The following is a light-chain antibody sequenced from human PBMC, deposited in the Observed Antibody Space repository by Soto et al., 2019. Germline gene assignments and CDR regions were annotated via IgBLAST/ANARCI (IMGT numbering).Light chain of an antibody. CDR2: GAS. CDR1: QSVTSTY. V-gene: IGKV3-20*01. CDR3: HHYGRAIT. J-gene: IGKJ4*01. Sequence: EIVLTQSPGTLSLSPGERAALSCRASQSVTSTYLAWYQQKPGQAPRLLLYGASSWATGIPDRISGSGSGTDFTLIISRLEPEDVAGYYCHHYGRAITCGGGTKVEIE.